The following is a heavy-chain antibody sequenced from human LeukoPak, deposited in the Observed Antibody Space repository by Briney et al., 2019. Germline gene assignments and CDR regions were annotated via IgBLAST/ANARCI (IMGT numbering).Heavy chain of an antibody. CDR2: ISSSSSYI. V-gene: IGHV3-21*01. D-gene: IGHD1-26*01. Sequence: PGGSLRLSCAASGFTFSSYSMNWVRQAPVKGLEWVSSISSSSSYIYYADSVKGRFTISRDNAKNSLYLQMNSLRAEDTAVYYCARDLAGAIEYWGQGTLVTVSS. CDR3: ARDLAGAIEY. CDR1: GFTFSSYS. J-gene: IGHJ4*02.